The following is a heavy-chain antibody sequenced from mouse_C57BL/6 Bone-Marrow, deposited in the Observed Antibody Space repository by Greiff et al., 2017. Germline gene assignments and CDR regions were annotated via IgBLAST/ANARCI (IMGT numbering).Heavy chain of an antibody. CDR3: TRNRNYYYGSSYEWYFDV. D-gene: IGHD1-1*01. V-gene: IGHV1-15*01. Sequence: QVQLQQSGAELVRPGASVTLSCKASGYTFTDYEMHWVKQTPVHGLEWIGAIDPETGGTAYNQKFKGKAILTADKSSSTAYMELRSLTSEDSAVYYCTRNRNYYYGSSYEWYFDVWGTGTTVTVSS. CDR2: IDPETGGT. CDR1: GYTFTDYE. J-gene: IGHJ1*03.